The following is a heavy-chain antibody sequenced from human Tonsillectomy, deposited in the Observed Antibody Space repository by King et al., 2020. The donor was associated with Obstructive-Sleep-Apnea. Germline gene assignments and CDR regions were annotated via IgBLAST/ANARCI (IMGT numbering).Heavy chain of an antibody. V-gene: IGHV3-73*01. CDR2: IRSTSGYAT. J-gene: IGHJ6*02. CDR1: GLTFTGSA. D-gene: IGHD5-18*01. CDR3: TRRSDTGAISGTDV. Sequence: VQLVESGGGLVQPGGSLKLSCAASGLTFTGSAIHWVRQASGKGLEWVGRIRSTSGYATAYAASVRGRFTISRDDSMNTAYLLMNSLKTEDTAVYYCTRRSDTGAISGTDVWGQGTTVTVSS.